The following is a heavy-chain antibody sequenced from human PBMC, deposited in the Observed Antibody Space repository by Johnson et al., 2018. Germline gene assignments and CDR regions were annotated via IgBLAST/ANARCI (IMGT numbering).Heavy chain of an antibody. CDR2: ITGSGRTT. D-gene: IGHD3-22*01. CDR3: AKDIFAPGRDGDYHDSSGYYPFDS. J-gene: IGHJ4*02. V-gene: IGHV3-23*04. CDR1: GFTSINYA. Sequence: VQLVQSGGGLVQPGGSLRLSCAASGFTSINYAMSWVRQAPGKGLEWISTITGSGRTTSYADSGKGRFTVSRDNSKKQLYLQMKRLIAEDTAKYYCAKDIFAPGRDGDYHDSSGYYPFDSWGQGTLVTVSS.